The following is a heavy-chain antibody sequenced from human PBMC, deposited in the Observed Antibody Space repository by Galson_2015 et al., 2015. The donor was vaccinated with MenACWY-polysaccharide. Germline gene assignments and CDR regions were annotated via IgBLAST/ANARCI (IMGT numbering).Heavy chain of an antibody. CDR2: INTNTGNP. CDR3: ARESEYYDIFDGFDI. D-gene: IGHD3-22*01. J-gene: IGHJ3*02. CDR1: GYTFSSYA. Sequence: SVKVSCKASGYTFSSYAMNWVRQAPGQGLEWMGWINTNTGNPTSAPGFTGRFVFSLDTSASTAYLQISSLKAEDTAVYYCARESEYYDIFDGFDIWGQGTMVTVSS. V-gene: IGHV7-4-1*02.